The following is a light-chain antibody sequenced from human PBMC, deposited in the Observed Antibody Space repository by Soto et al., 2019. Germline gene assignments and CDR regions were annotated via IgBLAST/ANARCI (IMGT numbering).Light chain of an antibody. Sequence: QSELTQPPSAYGSPGQAVTISCTGTSSDVGGYNYVSWYQQHPGKAPKLLIYEVTKRPSGVPDRFSGSKSGNTASLTVSGLQADDEAEYYCCSNAGSHYYVFGTGTKVTVL. CDR3: CSNAGSHYYV. J-gene: IGLJ1*01. V-gene: IGLV2-8*01. CDR1: SSDVGGYNY. CDR2: EVT.